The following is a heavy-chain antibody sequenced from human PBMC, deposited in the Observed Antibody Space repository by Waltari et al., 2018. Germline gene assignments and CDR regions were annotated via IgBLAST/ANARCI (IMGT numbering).Heavy chain of an antibody. Sequence: DVQLLESGGGLVQPGGSLRLSCAASGFTFSSYAISWVRQAAGKGLEWVSVISGSGDKTYYADSVKGRFTISRDNSKNTMYVQIDSLRAEDTAIYYCAATPRSGADYLIFDHWGQGTLVTVSS. CDR3: AATPRSGADYLIFDH. D-gene: IGHD2-15*01. CDR2: ISGSGDKT. J-gene: IGHJ4*02. V-gene: IGHV3-23*01. CDR1: GFTFSSYA.